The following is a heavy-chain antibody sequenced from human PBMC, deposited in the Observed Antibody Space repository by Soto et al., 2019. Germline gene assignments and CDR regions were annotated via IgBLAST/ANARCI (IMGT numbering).Heavy chain of an antibody. Sequence: QLQLQESGSGLVKPSQTLSLTCAVSGGSITSGGSSWIWSRQPPGKGLAWIGHIYQSGSTYYNPSLISRVTISVDRSKNLFSMKVTSVPAADTAVYYCARGQVVAAQHWGEGTLGTVSS. J-gene: IGHJ4*02. V-gene: IGHV4-30-2*01. CDR3: ARGQVVAAQH. CDR1: GGSITSGGSS. CDR2: IYQSGST. D-gene: IGHD2-15*01.